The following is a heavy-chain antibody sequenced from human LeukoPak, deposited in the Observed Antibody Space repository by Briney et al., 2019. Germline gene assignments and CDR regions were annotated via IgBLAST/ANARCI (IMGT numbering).Heavy chain of an antibody. CDR3: ARDVTVTTSNWFDP. Sequence: AGRSLRLSCAASGFTFSSYGMHWVRQAPGKGLEWVAVIWYDGSNKYYADSVKGRFTISRDNSKNSLYLQMNSLRAEDTAVYYCARDVTVTTSNWFDPWGQGTLVAVTS. J-gene: IGHJ5*02. CDR2: IWYDGSNK. CDR1: GFTFSSYG. D-gene: IGHD4-17*01. V-gene: IGHV3-33*01.